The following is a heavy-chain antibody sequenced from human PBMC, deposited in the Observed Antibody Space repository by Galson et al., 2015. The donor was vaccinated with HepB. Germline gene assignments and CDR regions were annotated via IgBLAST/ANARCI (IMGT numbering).Heavy chain of an antibody. J-gene: IGHJ4*02. D-gene: IGHD6-13*01. V-gene: IGHV3-11*03. Sequence: SLRLSCAASGFTFSDYYMSWIRQAPGKGLEWVSYISSSSSYTNYADSVKGRFTISRDNAKNSLYLQMDSLRAEDTAVYYCAPGYSSSWYEGGAPANFDYWGQGTLVTVSS. CDR3: APGYSSSWYEGGAPANFDY. CDR2: ISSSSSYT. CDR1: GFTFSDYY.